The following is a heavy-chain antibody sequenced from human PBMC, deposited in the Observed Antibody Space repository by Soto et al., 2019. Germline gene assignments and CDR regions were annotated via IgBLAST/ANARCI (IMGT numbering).Heavy chain of an antibody. V-gene: IGHV3-30-3*01. Sequence: PGGSLRLSCASSVFTFSSYAMHCVRHSPGKGQEWVAVISYDGSNKYYADSVKGRFTISRDNSKNTMYLQMNSLRAEDTAVYYCARVSGSYIYYFEYWGQGTLVTVSS. CDR1: VFTFSSYA. D-gene: IGHD3-10*01. J-gene: IGHJ4*02. CDR3: ARVSGSYIYYFEY. CDR2: ISYDGSNK.